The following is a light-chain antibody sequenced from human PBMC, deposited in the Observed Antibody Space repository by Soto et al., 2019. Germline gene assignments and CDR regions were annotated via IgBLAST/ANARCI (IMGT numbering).Light chain of an antibody. Sequence: QSVLTQPPSVSGATGQRVTISCTGTSADIGAGYDVHWYRQIPGEAPTLLIYAYANRPSGVPVRFSGAFSGSSASLAIAGLQAEDEGLYFCQSSDMRGWVVFGGGTKVTVL. CDR3: QSSDMRGWVV. V-gene: IGLV1-40*01. CDR2: AYA. J-gene: IGLJ2*01. CDR1: SADIGAGYD.